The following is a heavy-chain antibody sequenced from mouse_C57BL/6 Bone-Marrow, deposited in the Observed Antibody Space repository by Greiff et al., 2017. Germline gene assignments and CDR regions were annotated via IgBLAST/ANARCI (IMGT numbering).Heavy chain of an antibody. V-gene: IGHV5-9-1*02. Sequence: EVHLVESGEGLVKPGGSLKLSCAASGFTFSSYAMSWVRQTPEKRLEWVAYISSGGDYIFYADTVKGRFPISRDNARNTLYLQMSSLKSEDTAMYYCTRETAQALFLYAMDYWGQGTSVTVSS. CDR1: GFTFSSYA. D-gene: IGHD3-2*02. CDR2: ISSGGDYI. J-gene: IGHJ4*01. CDR3: TRETAQALFLYAMDY.